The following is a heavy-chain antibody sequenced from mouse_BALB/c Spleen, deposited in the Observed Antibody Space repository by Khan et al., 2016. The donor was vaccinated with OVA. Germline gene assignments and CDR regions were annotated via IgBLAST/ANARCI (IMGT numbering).Heavy chain of an antibody. D-gene: IGHD2-2*01. CDR2: IDPSDSET. V-gene: IGHV1-61*01. J-gene: IGHJ3*01. CDR3: ARREKCGYGHSWFAY. CDR1: GYTFTSYW. Sequence: QVQLQQSGAELVRPGASVKLSCKASGYTFTSYWMNWVKQRPGQGLEWIGMIDPSDSETHYNQMFKDKATLTVDKSSRTAYMQLSRLTSADSAVYYGARREKCGYGHSWFAYWGQGTLVTGSA.